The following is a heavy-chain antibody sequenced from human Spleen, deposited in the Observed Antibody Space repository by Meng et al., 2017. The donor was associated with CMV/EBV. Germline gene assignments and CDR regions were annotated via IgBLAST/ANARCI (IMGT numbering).Heavy chain of an antibody. Sequence: SETLSLTCTVSGDSISSDTYYWSWIRQPPGRGLEWIGYIYYSGSTKYNPSLKSRVTISVDTSKNQFSLKLSSVTAADTAMYHCARHDSSTRTSWFDPWGLGTLVTVSS. V-gene: IGHV4-61*01. CDR1: GDSISSDTYY. CDR2: IYYSGST. D-gene: IGHD2-2*01. CDR3: ARHDSSTRTSWFDP. J-gene: IGHJ5*02.